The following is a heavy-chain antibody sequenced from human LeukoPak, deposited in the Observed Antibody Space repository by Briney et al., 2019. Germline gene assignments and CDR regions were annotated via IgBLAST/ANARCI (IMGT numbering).Heavy chain of an antibody. CDR1: GFSLSSYW. D-gene: IGHD6-13*01. J-gene: IGHJ5*02. CDR3: VRDIAPDGAVWFDP. CDR2: ISGDGSST. Sequence: PGGSLRLSCAASGFSLSSYWMYWVRQAPGKGPVWVSRISGDGSSTIYADFVKGRFTISRDNAKNRLYLQMNSLRVEDTAVYYRVRDIAPDGAVWFDPWGQGTLVTVSS. V-gene: IGHV3-74*01.